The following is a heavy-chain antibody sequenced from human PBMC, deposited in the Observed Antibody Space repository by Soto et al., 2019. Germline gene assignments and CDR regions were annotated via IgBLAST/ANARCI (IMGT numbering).Heavy chain of an antibody. V-gene: IGHV3-23*01. CDR3: AKMSPAYQLLRQFDY. J-gene: IGHJ4*02. D-gene: IGHD2-2*01. CDR2: ISGSGGST. CDR1: GFTFSSYA. Sequence: GSLRLSCAASGFTFSSYAMSWVRQAPGKGLEWVAAISGSGGSTYYADSVKGRFTISRDNSKNTLYLQMNSLRAEDTAVYYCAKMSPAYQLLRQFDYWGQGTLVTVSS.